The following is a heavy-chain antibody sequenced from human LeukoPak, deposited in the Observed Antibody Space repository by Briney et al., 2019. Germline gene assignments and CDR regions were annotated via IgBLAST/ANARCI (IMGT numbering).Heavy chain of an antibody. CDR2: IKQDGSEK. CDR3: GRNMDV. V-gene: IGHV3-7*01. Sequence: GGSPRLSCAASGFTFTNFWMTWVRQAPGKGLEWVANIKQDGSEKYYVDAVKGRFTISRDNAKNSLYLQMNNLRVEDTAVYYCGRNMDVWGQGTTVTVSS. J-gene: IGHJ6*02. CDR1: GFTFTNFW.